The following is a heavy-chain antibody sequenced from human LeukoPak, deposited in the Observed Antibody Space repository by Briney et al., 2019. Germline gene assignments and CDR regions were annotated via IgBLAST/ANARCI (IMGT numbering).Heavy chain of an antibody. V-gene: IGHV5-51*01. D-gene: IGHD2-21*02. CDR2: GYSFT. Sequence: GYSFTRYSPSFQGQVTISADKSISTAYLQWTSLKASDTATYYCARLPQWGVTGSWFDPWGQGTLVTVSS. J-gene: IGHJ5*02. CDR3: ARLPQWGVTGSWFDP.